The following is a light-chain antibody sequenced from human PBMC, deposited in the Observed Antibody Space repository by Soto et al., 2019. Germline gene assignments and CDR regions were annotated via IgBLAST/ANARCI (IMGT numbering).Light chain of an antibody. CDR1: QSVSSN. J-gene: IGKJ5*01. CDR2: GAT. CDR3: QQYNNWPAIT. Sequence: EIVMTQSPATLSVSPGERATLSCRASQSVSSNLAWYQQKPGQAPRLLIYGATTRATGIPARFSGSGSGTEFTLTTSSLQPEDFAVYYCQQYNNWPAITFGQGTRLEI. V-gene: IGKV3D-15*01.